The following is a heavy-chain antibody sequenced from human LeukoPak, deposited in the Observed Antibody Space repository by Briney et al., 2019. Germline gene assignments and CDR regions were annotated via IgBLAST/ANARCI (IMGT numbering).Heavy chain of an antibody. V-gene: IGHV3-23*01. D-gene: IGHD5-18*01. J-gene: IGHJ4*02. CDR1: GFTFSSYA. CDR3: TRGYGYGYRY. Sequence: GGSLRLSCAASGFTFSSYAMSWVRQAPGKGLEWVSAISGSGGSTYYADSVKGRFTISRDNSKNTLYLQMNSLRAEDTAVYYCTRGYGYGYRYWGQGTLVTVSS. CDR2: ISGSGGST.